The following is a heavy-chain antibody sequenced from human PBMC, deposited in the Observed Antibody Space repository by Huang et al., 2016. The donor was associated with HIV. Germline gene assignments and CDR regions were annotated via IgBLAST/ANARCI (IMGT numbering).Heavy chain of an antibody. CDR2: IKEDESEK. D-gene: IGHD1-7*01. V-gene: IGHV3-7*01. CDR3: ATKTAAMDI. J-gene: IGHJ6*02. CDR1: TFTFGAYW. Sequence: VASGGRLVQPGGSIRLSCVGSTFTFGAYWMSWVRQSQGKGLEWVAKIKEDESEKYYVESVKGRFNISRDNAKKVLLLEMNNVRVEDTATYYCATKTAAMDIWGQGTTVTVS.